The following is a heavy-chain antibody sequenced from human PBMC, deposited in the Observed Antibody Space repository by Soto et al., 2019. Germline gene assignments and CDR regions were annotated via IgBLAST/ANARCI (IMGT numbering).Heavy chain of an antibody. CDR2: IYSNXST. CDR1: RGSISSYY. D-gene: IGHD3-10*01. Sequence: SETLSLTFAVSRGSISSYYLTWIRQPAGKRLELIGRIYSNXSTNYNPSLKSRVTISVHTSKTQFSLRLTSVTAADTAVYYCARGLLDYFGAGHLWVALNYGGQGTLVTVSS. CDR3: ARGLLDYFGAGHLWVALNY. J-gene: IGHJ4*02. V-gene: IGHV4-4*07.